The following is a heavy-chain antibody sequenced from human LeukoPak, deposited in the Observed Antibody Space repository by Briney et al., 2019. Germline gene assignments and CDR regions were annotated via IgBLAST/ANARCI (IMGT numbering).Heavy chain of an antibody. CDR1: GFIFSDYY. Sequence: GGSLRLSCEASGFIFSDYYMGWIRQAPGKGLEWVSYISGSRSTTYYADSVKGRFTISRDNAKNSLYLQMDSLRAEDTALYYCAGVYYNSLGYAFDVWGQGTMVSVTS. V-gene: IGHV3-11*04. D-gene: IGHD3-22*01. J-gene: IGHJ3*01. CDR2: ISGSRSTT. CDR3: AGVYYNSLGYAFDV.